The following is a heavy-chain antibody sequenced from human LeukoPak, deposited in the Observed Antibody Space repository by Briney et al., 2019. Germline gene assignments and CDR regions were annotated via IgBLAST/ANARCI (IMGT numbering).Heavy chain of an antibody. CDR1: GFTFSSYA. CDR2: ISGSGGST. CDR3: AKGPMIVVVAIDY. Sequence: PGVSLRLSCAASGFTFSSYAMSWVRQAPGKGLEWVSAISGSGGSTYYADSVKGRFTISRDNSKNTLYLQMNSLRAEDTAVYYCAKGPMIVVVAIDYWGQGTLVTVSS. V-gene: IGHV3-23*01. J-gene: IGHJ4*02. D-gene: IGHD3-22*01.